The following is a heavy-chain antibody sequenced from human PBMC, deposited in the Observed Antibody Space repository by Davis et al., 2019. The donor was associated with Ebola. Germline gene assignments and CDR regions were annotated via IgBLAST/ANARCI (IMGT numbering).Heavy chain of an antibody. CDR1: GGSISSYY. CDR3: ARARGVTTIDYYYGMDV. V-gene: IGHV4-59*01. CDR2: IYYSGST. Sequence: MPSETLSLTCTVSGGSISSYYWSWIRQPPGKGLEWIGYIYYSGSTNYNPSLKSRVTISVDTSKNQFSLKLSSVTAADTAVYYRARARGVTTIDYYYGMDVWGQGTTVTVSS. J-gene: IGHJ6*02. D-gene: IGHD4-11*01.